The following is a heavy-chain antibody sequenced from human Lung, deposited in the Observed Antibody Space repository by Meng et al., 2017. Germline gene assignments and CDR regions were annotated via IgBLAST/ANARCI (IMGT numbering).Heavy chain of an antibody. J-gene: IGHJ4*02. D-gene: IGHD4-11*01. Sequence: QVHLPQLGAGLLKPSETLSLTCVVSGGSFSDYYWSWIRQPPGKGLEWIGEINHSGSTNYNPSLESRATISVDTSQNNLSLKLSSVTAADSAVYYCARGPTTMAHDFDYWGQGTLVTVSS. V-gene: IGHV4-34*01. CDR3: ARGPTTMAHDFDY. CDR1: GGSFSDYY. CDR2: INHSGST.